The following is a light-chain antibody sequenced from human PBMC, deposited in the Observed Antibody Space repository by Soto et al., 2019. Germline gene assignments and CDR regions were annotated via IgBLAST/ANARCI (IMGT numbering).Light chain of an antibody. CDR2: GAS. V-gene: IGKV3-15*01. J-gene: IGKJ1*01. Sequence: DIVMTQSPATLSVSPGERATLSCRASQSVSSNLAWYQQKPGQAPRLLIYGASTRATGIPARFSGSGSGTEFTLTISSLQSEDFAVYYCQQYNNWPRTLGQGTKVEIK. CDR3: QQYNNWPRT. CDR1: QSVSSN.